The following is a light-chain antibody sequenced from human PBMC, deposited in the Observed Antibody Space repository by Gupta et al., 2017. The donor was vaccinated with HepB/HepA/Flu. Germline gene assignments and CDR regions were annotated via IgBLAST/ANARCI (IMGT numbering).Light chain of an antibody. J-gene: IGKJ1*01. V-gene: IGKV3-20*01. CDR2: GAS. CDR1: QSVSSSY. CDR3: QQYGSSTWT. Sequence: EIVLTQSPGTLHLSPGERATLSCRASQSVSSSYLAWYQQKPGQAPRLLIYGASSRATGIPDRFSGSGSGTDFTLTISRLEPEDFAVYYCQQYGSSTWTFGQGTKVEIK.